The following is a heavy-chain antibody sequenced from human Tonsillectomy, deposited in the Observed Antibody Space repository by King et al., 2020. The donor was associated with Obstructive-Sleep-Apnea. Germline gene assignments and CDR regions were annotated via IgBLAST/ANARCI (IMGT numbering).Heavy chain of an antibody. D-gene: IGHD5-18*01. CDR3: ARGGYSYGPPDS. Sequence: QLQESGPGLVKPSETLSLTCTVSGGSISSYYWSWIRQPPGKALEWIGYIYYSWSNNYNPSLKSRVTISVDTSKNQFSLNLTSVTAADTAVYYCARGGYSYGPPDSWGQGTLVTVSS. V-gene: IGHV4-59*01. CDR2: IYYSWSN. J-gene: IGHJ4*02. CDR1: GGSISSYY.